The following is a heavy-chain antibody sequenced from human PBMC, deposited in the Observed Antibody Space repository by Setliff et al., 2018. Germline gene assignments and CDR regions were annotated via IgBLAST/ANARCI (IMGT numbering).Heavy chain of an antibody. CDR2: ISAYNANT. Sequence: GASVKVSCKASGYIFTSYAINWVRQAPGQGLEWMGSISAYNANTNYAQKVQGRVSMTTHTSTSTAYMELRSLRSDDTAVYYCARGPPDFVVVPAAAKFDYWGPGTLVTAPQ. J-gene: IGHJ4*02. D-gene: IGHD2-2*01. CDR3: ARGPPDFVVVPAAAKFDY. CDR1: GYIFTSYA. V-gene: IGHV1-18*01.